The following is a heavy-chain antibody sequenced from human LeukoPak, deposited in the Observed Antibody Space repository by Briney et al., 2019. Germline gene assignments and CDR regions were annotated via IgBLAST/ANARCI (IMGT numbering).Heavy chain of an antibody. CDR2: IDSSGTS. Sequence: PSETLSLTCATSAGAISHAGYFWSWIRQRPGKGLEWIGYIDSSGTSHYSPSLESRVLISVDTSERQVSLTLRSMTAADAAVYYCARDAGYGMDVWGQGTTVTVSS. V-gene: IGHV4-31*11. CDR1: AGAISHAGYF. CDR3: ARDAGYGMDV. J-gene: IGHJ6*02.